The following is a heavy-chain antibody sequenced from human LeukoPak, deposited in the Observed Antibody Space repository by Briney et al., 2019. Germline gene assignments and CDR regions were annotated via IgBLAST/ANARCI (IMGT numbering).Heavy chain of an antibody. J-gene: IGHJ4*02. V-gene: IGHV3-30*02. D-gene: IGHD3-3*01. CDR3: AKDIGGYYSFDY. CDR1: GFTFSSYA. Sequence: GGSLRLSCGASGFTFSSYAMHWVRQAPGKGLEWVAVIWYDGSNKYYADSVKGRFTISRDNSKNTLYLQMNSLRAEDTALYYCAKDIGGYYSFDYWGQGNLVTVSS. CDR2: IWYDGSNK.